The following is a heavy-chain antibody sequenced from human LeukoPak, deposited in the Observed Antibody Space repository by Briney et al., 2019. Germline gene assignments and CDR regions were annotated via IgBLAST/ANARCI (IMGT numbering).Heavy chain of an antibody. Sequence: SETLSLTCTVFGGFISSGGYYWSWIRQPPGKGLEWIGYIYHSGSTYYNPSLKSRVTISVDRSKNQFSLKPSSVTAADTAVYYCARVRSDYSIYFDYWGQGTLVTVSS. V-gene: IGHV4-30-2*01. J-gene: IGHJ4*02. D-gene: IGHD4-11*01. CDR3: ARVRSDYSIYFDY. CDR2: IYHSGST. CDR1: GGFISSGGYY.